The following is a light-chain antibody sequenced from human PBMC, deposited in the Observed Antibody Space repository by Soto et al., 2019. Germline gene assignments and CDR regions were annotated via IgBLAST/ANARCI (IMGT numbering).Light chain of an antibody. CDR1: SSNIGNND. Sequence: QSVLTQPPSLSAAPGQKVTISCSGSSSNIGNNDVSWYQQLPGTAPKLIIYDSNKRPSGIPDRFSGSKSGTSATLCITGLQTGDEADYYCGTWDNSLSAGVFGGGTKLTVL. CDR3: GTWDNSLSAGV. V-gene: IGLV1-51*01. J-gene: IGLJ2*01. CDR2: DSN.